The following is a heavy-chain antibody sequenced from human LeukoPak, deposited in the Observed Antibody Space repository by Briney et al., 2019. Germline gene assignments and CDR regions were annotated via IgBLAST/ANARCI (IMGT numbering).Heavy chain of an antibody. J-gene: IGHJ4*02. Sequence: ASVKVSCKASRDTFTNYYMHWVRQAPGQGLEWMAMISPSGGSTSYAQRFQGRVTMTEDTSTDTAYMELSSLRSEDTAVYYCATGHSSGWYAPFWGQGTLVTVSS. CDR3: ATGHSSGWYAPF. V-gene: IGHV1-46*01. CDR1: RDTFTNYY. CDR2: ISPSGGST. D-gene: IGHD6-19*01.